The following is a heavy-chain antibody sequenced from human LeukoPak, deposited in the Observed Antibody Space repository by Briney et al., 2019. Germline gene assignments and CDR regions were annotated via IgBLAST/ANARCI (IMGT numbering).Heavy chain of an antibody. CDR1: GGSFSGYY. Sequence: SETLSLTCAVYGGSFSGYYWSWIRQPPGKGLEWIGYLYYSGSTNYNPSLKSRVAISVDTSKKQISLKLRSVTAADTAIYYCARAPVYGDFFFDYWGQGTLVTVSS. J-gene: IGHJ4*02. CDR2: LYYSGST. CDR3: ARAPVYGDFFFDY. D-gene: IGHD4-17*01. V-gene: IGHV4-59*01.